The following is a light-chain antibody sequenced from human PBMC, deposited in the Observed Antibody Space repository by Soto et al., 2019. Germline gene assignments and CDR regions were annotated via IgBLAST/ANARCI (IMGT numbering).Light chain of an antibody. J-gene: IGLJ3*02. V-gene: IGLV1-44*01. CDR3: SVWDDSLNGWV. Sequence: QSVLTQPPSASGTPGQRVTISCSGSNSNIGSHTVNWYQQLPGTAPKLLMYSNNQRPSGVPDRFSGSKSGTSASLAISGLQSEDEADYSCSVWDDSLNGWVFGGGTQLTVL. CDR1: NSNIGSHT. CDR2: SNN.